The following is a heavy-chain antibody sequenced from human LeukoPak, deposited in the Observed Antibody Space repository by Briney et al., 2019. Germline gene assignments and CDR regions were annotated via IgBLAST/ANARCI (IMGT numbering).Heavy chain of an antibody. Sequence: GGSLRLSCAASGFTFSSYAMSWVRQAPGKGLEWVSAISGSGGSTYYADSAKGRFTISRDNSKNTLYLQMNSLRAEDTAVYYCAKDERGLIVATNFDYWGQGTLVTVSS. CDR3: AKDERGLIVATNFDY. CDR2: ISGSGGST. V-gene: IGHV3-23*01. CDR1: GFTFSSYA. D-gene: IGHD5-12*01. J-gene: IGHJ4*02.